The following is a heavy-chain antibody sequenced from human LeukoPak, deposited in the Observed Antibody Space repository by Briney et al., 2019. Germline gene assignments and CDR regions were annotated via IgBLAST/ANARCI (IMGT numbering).Heavy chain of an antibody. V-gene: IGHV1-2*02. CDR2: INPNSGGT. CDR3: ARESEWLVPGGH. CDR1: GFTFSSYG. Sequence: GGSLRLSCAASGFTFSSYGMHWVRQAPGQGLEWMGWINPNSGGTNYAQKFQGRVTMTRDTSISTAYMELSRLRSDDTAVYYCARESEWLVPGGHWGQGTLVTVSS. D-gene: IGHD6-19*01. J-gene: IGHJ4*02.